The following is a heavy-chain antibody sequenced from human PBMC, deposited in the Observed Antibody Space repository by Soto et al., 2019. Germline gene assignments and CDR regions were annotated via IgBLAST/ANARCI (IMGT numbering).Heavy chain of an antibody. V-gene: IGHV4-59*01. CDR3: ARAPNYDSSGYYYLDY. D-gene: IGHD3-22*01. J-gene: IGHJ4*02. CDR2: IYYSGST. Sequence: PETLSPTCTVSGGSIVSYYCSCVRHPPLKGLEWIGYIYYSGSTNYNPSLKSRVTISVDTSKNQFSLKLSSVTAADTAVYYCARAPNYDSSGYYYLDYWGQGTLVTVSS. CDR1: GGSIVSYY.